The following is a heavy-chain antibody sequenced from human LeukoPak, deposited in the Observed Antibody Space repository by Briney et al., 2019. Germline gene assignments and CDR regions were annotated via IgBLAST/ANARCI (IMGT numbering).Heavy chain of an antibody. CDR2: IIPIFGTA. CDR1: GFTFSSYA. CDR3: ARVRFLEWFRGPYYMDV. V-gene: IGHV1-69*01. D-gene: IGHD3-3*01. Sequence: PGGSLRLSCAASGFTFSSYAISWVRQAPGQGLEWMGGIIPIFGTANYAQKFQGRVTITADESTSTAYMELSSLRSEDTAVYYCARVRFLEWFRGPYYMDVWGKGTTVTVSS. J-gene: IGHJ6*03.